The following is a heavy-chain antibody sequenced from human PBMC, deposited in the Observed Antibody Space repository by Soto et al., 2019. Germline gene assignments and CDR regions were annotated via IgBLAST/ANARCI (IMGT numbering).Heavy chain of an antibody. CDR3: ARRSSGWYFDY. CDR2: ISGSGDST. CDR1: GFSFSSYA. D-gene: IGHD6-19*01. Sequence: EVQLLESGGGLVQPGGSLRLSCAASGFSFSSYAMNWVRQAPGKGLEWVSVISGSGDSTYYADSVKGRFTISRDNSKKTRYLQMISLRAEDTAVYYCARRSSGWYFDYWGQGTLVIVSS. J-gene: IGHJ4*02. V-gene: IGHV3-23*01.